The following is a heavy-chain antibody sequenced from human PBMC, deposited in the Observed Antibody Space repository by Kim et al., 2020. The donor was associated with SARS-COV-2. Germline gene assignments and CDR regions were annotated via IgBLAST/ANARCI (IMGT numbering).Heavy chain of an antibody. CDR2: ISWNSGSI. Sequence: GGSLRLSCAASGFTFDDYAMHWVRQAPGKGLEWVSGISWNSGSIGYADSVKGRFTISRDNAKNSLYLQMNSLRAEDTALYYCAKGRSSGWDPSGYGMDVWGQGTTVTVSS. J-gene: IGHJ6*02. D-gene: IGHD6-19*01. CDR1: GFTFDDYA. CDR3: AKGRSSGWDPSGYGMDV. V-gene: IGHV3-9*01.